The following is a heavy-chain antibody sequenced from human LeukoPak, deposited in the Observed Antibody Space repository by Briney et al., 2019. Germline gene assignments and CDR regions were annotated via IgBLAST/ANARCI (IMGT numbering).Heavy chain of an antibody. D-gene: IGHD3-3*01. Sequence: PSETLSLTCTVSGGSISSYYWSWIRQPPGKGLEWIGYIYYSGSTNYNPSLKSRVTISVDTSKNQFSLKLSSVTAADTAVYYCARAGVDDFWSGYHYYFDYWGQGTLSPSPQ. CDR2: IYYSGST. J-gene: IGHJ4*02. CDR3: ARAGVDDFWSGYHYYFDY. V-gene: IGHV4-59*01. CDR1: GGSISSYY.